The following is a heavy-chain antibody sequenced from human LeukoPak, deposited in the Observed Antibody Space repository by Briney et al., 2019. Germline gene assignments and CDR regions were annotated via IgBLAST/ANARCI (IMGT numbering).Heavy chain of an antibody. CDR1: GFTFSDYH. CDR2: VSSSGGTI. Sequence: GGSPRLSCAASGFTFSDYHMSWIRQASGKGLEWVSYVSSSGGTISYADSVKGRFSISRDNAKKSLYLQMNSLRAEDTAVYYCARGPVSSSGFFDYWGQGTLVTVSS. J-gene: IGHJ4*02. V-gene: IGHV3-11*01. D-gene: IGHD3-22*01. CDR3: ARGPVSSSGFFDY.